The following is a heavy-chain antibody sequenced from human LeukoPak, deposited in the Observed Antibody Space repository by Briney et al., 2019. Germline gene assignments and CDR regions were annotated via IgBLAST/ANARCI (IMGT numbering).Heavy chain of an antibody. J-gene: IGHJ6*02. CDR2: IYTSGST. D-gene: IGHD3-22*01. CDR1: GGSISSYY. Sequence: PSETLSLTCTVSGGSISSYYRSWIRQPAGKGLEWIGRIYTSGSTNYNPSLKSRVTMSVDTSKNQFSLKLSSVTAADTAVYYCARSTYYYDSSGYYLDYYYYGMDVWGQGTTVTVSS. CDR3: ARSTYYYDSSGYYLDYYYYGMDV. V-gene: IGHV4-4*07.